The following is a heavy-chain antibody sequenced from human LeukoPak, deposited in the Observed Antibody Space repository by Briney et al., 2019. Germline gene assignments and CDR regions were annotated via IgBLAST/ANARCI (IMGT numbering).Heavy chain of an antibody. CDR3: ARVGGSGSYHDY. D-gene: IGHD3-10*01. CDR1: GYTFTSYY. V-gene: IGHV1-46*01. CDR2: INPSGGST. J-gene: IGHJ4*02. Sequence: ASVKVSCKASGYTFTSYYMHWVRQAPGQGLVWMGIINPSGGSTSYAQKFQGRVTMTRDTSTSTVYMELSSLRSEDTAMYYCARVGGSGSYHDYWGQGTLVTVSS.